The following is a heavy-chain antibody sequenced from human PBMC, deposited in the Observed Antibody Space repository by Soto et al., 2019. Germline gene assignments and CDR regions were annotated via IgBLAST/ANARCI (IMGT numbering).Heavy chain of an antibody. CDR3: AKDRFCLYYYYGMDV. CDR1: GFTFSSYG. CDR2: ISYDGSNK. D-gene: IGHD3-16*01. V-gene: IGHV3-30*18. J-gene: IGHJ6*02. Sequence: QVQLVESGGGVVQPGRSLRLSCAASGFTFSSYGMHWVRQAPGKGLEWVAVISYDGSNKYYADSVKGRFTISRDNSKNTLYLQMNSLRAEDTAVYYCAKDRFCLYYYYGMDVWGQGTTVTVSS.